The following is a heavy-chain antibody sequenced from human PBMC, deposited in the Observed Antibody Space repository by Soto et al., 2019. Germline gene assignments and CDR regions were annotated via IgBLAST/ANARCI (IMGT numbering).Heavy chain of an antibody. Sequence: GASVKVSCKASGYTFTSYGISWVRQAPGQGLEWMGWISAYNGNTNYAQKLQGRVTMTTDTSTSTAYMELRSLRPDDTTVYYCARRTYSGSYYLVDYYYYGMDVWGQGTTVTVSS. J-gene: IGHJ6*02. V-gene: IGHV1-18*01. CDR3: ARRTYSGSYYLVDYYYYGMDV. CDR2: ISAYNGNT. CDR1: GYTFTSYG. D-gene: IGHD1-26*01.